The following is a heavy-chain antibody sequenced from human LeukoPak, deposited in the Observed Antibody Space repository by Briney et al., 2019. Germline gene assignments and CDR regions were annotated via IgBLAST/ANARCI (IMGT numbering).Heavy chain of an antibody. CDR3: ARRLPYYGMDV. CDR2: ICDSGNTK. CDR1: GFTFSSYE. Sequence: GGSLRLSCAASGFTFSSYEMHWVRQAPGKGLDGISYICDSGNTKHYAESVKGRFTISRDSATNSWYLQMNSLRAEDTAVYYCARRLPYYGMDVWAQGTTVTVSS. J-gene: IGHJ6*02. V-gene: IGHV3-48*03.